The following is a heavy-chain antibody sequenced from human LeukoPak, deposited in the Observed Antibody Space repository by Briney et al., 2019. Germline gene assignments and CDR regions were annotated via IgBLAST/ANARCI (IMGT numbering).Heavy chain of an antibody. V-gene: IGHV3-20*04. D-gene: IGHD3-22*01. CDR1: GFTFDDYG. J-gene: IGHJ4*02. CDR2: INWNGGST. Sequence: GGSLRLSXAASGFTFDDYGMSWVRQAPGKGLEWVSGINWNGGSTGYADSVKGRFTISRDNAKNSLYLQMNSLRAEDTALYYCARGPYYASSGCYWGPGTFDYWGQGTLVTVSS. CDR3: ARGPYYASSGCYWGPGTFDY.